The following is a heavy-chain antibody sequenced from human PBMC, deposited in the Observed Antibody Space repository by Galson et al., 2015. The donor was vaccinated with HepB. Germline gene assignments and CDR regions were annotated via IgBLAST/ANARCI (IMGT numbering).Heavy chain of an antibody. Sequence: SLRLSCAASGFTFDDYGMSWVRQGPGKGLEWVSGINWNGGSTGYADSVKGRFTISRDNAKNSLHLQMNSLRAEDTALYYCAKEGGDAEYFQHWGQGTLVTVSS. CDR3: AKEGGDAEYFQH. CDR1: GFTFDDYG. CDR2: INWNGGST. J-gene: IGHJ1*01. D-gene: IGHD3-16*01. V-gene: IGHV3-20*04.